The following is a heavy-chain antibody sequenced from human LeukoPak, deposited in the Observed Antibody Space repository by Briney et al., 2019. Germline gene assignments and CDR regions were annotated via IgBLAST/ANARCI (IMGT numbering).Heavy chain of an antibody. Sequence: GGSLRLSCAASGFTFRSYSMNWVRQAPGKGLEWVSSISSSSSYICYADSVKGRFTISRDNAKNSLYLQMNSLRAEDTAVYYCARGVGSGYYYYFDYWGQGTLVTVSS. D-gene: IGHD3-22*01. J-gene: IGHJ4*02. CDR1: GFTFRSYS. V-gene: IGHV3-21*01. CDR3: ARGVGSGYYYYFDY. CDR2: ISSSSSYI.